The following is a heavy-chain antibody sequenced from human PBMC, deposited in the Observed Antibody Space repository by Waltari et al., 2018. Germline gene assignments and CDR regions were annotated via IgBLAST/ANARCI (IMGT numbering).Heavy chain of an antibody. Sequence: EVQLLESGGGLVQPGGSLRLSCAASGFTFSSYAMSWVRQAPGKGVEWVSVSYSGGSSTYYADSVKGRFTISRDNSKNTLYLQMNSLRAEDTAVYYCAKDGAAAVPYYFDYWGQGTLFTVSS. CDR2: SYSGGSST. CDR3: AKDGAAAVPYYFDY. CDR1: GFTFSSYA. D-gene: IGHD6-13*01. V-gene: IGHV3-23*03. J-gene: IGHJ4*02.